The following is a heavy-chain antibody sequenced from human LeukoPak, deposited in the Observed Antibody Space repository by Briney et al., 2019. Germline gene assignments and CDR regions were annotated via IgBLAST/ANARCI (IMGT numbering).Heavy chain of an antibody. CDR2: VYYSGRT. CDR1: GGSISNHY. V-gene: IGHV4-59*11. Sequence: SETLSLTCTVSGGSISNHYWSWIRQPPGKGLEWIGFVYYSGRTSYNPFLKSRVTITADTSKNQFSLRLNSVTAADAAVYYCARMAYCGSDCYYYFDYWGQGTLVTVSS. D-gene: IGHD2-21*02. J-gene: IGHJ4*02. CDR3: ARMAYCGSDCYYYFDY.